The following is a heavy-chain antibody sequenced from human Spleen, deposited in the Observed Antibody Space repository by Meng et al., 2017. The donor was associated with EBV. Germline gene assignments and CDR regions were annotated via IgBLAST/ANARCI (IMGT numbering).Heavy chain of an antibody. CDR1: GGSITTGGYS. J-gene: IGHJ5*02. CDR2: IYHDGSA. Sequence: QRQLQEAGSGLVKPSETLSLTCDVSGGSITTGGYSWSWIRQPPGKGLEWIGYIYHDGSAYYNPSLRSQVTISEDRSKNQFSLKLSSVTAADTAVYYCARGGQYYYVNWFDPWGQGTLVTVSS. CDR3: ARGGQYYYVNWFDP. D-gene: IGHD3-10*02. V-gene: IGHV4-30-2*01.